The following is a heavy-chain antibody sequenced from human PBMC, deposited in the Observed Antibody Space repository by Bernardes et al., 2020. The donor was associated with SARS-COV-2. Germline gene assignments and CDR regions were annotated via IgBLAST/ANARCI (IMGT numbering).Heavy chain of an antibody. J-gene: IGHJ4*02. D-gene: IGHD3-16*01. V-gene: IGHV4-28*01. CDR3: ARKPRHGGTFDY. Sequence: SESLSLTCAVSGYSISSSNWWGWIRQPPGKGLEWIGYIYYSGSTYYNPSLKSRVTMSVDTSKNQFSLKLSSVTAVDTAVYYCARKPRHGGTFDYWGQGTLVTVSS. CDR2: IYYSGST. CDR1: GYSISSSNW.